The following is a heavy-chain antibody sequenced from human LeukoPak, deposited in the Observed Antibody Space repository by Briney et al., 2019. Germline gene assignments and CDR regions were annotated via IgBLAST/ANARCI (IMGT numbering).Heavy chain of an antibody. CDR2: SSSSSSYI. V-gene: IGHV3-21*01. D-gene: IGHD6-13*01. Sequence: GGSLRLSCAASGFTFSSYSMNWVRQAPGKGLEWVSSSSSSSSYIYYADSVKGRFTISRDNAKNSLYLQMNSLRAEDTAVYYCARDDSSSWYAVGFDYWGQGTLVTVSS. CDR3: ARDDSSSWYAVGFDY. J-gene: IGHJ4*02. CDR1: GFTFSSYS.